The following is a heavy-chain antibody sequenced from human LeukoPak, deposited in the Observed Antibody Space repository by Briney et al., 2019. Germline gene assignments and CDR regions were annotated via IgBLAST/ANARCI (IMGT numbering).Heavy chain of an antibody. J-gene: IGHJ4*02. D-gene: IGHD5-12*01. CDR2: MYYSGST. V-gene: IGHV4-39*07. Sequence: PSETLSLTCSVSGGSISSGSYYWGWIRQTPGKGLEWIGSMYYSGSTDYNPSLKSRVTISVDTSKNHFSLKLNSVTAADTAVYYCARSGYSGYDWNYWGQGTLVTVSS. CDR3: ARSGYSGYDWNY. CDR1: GGSISSGSYY.